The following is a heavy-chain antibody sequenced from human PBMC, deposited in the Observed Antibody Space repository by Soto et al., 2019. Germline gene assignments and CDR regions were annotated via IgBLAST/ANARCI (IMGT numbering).Heavy chain of an antibody. J-gene: IGHJ6*02. D-gene: IGHD2-2*01. CDR1: GFNFPTFW. Sequence: GESLKISCKHSGFNFPTFWIAWVRQMPGKGLEWMGTIYPDDSDTRYSPSFQGQVTISADKSIKTAYLQWSSLKASDTAMYYCARQGYCISTSCYGPYYYGMDVWGQGTTVTVSS. CDR3: ARQGYCISTSCYGPYYYGMDV. CDR2: IYPDDSDT. V-gene: IGHV5-51*01.